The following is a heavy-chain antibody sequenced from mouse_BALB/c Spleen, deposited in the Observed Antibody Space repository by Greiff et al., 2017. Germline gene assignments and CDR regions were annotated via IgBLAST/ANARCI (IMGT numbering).Heavy chain of an antibody. CDR2: ISSGGST. J-gene: IGHJ3*01. Sequence: EVQLVESGGGLVKPGGSLKLSCAASGFTFSSYAMSWVRQTPEKRLEWVASISSGGSTYYPDSVKGRFTISRDNARNILYLQMSSLRSEDTAMYYCARVYDYDGPWFAYWGQGTLVTVSA. D-gene: IGHD2-4*01. CDR1: GFTFSSYA. V-gene: IGHV5-6-5*01. CDR3: ARVYDYDGPWFAY.